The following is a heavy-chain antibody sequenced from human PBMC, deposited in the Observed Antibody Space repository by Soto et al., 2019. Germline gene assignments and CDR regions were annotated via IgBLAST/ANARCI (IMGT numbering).Heavy chain of an antibody. V-gene: IGHV4-34*01. CDR3: ARGTWSVRFDC. CDR2: INHSGST. CDR1: GGAFSGYY. J-gene: IGHJ4*02. D-gene: IGHD2-8*02. Sequence: PSETLSLTCAVYGGAFSGYYWSWIRQPPGKGLEWIGEINHSGSTNHNPSLKSRVTISADTSKNQFSLKLTSVTAADTAVYYCARGTWSVRFDCWGQGTLVTVSS.